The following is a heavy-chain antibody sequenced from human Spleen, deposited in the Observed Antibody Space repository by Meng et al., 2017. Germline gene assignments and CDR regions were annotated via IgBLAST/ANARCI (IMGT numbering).Heavy chain of an antibody. D-gene: IGHD1-1*01. CDR2: MIPIFGTA. V-gene: IGHV1-69*01. CDR3: ARLTTVTQPGMDY. J-gene: IGHJ4*02. Sequence: QVQLVQAGAEVKKPGSSVKVSCKASGDTFSSYTISWVRQAPGQGLEWMGGMIPIFGTANYAQKFLGRVTITADESTTTAYMELSSLRSEDTAVYYCARLTTVTQPGMDYWGQGTLVTVSS. CDR1: GDTFSSYT.